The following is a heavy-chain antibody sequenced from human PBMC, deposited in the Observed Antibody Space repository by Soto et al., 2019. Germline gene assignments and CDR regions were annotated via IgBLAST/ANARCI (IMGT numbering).Heavy chain of an antibody. J-gene: IGHJ6*02. D-gene: IGHD6-13*01. CDR1: GGTFSSYA. CDR2: IIPIFGTA. CDR3: ARDLAAAGTGGYYYYGMDV. Sequence: ASVKVSCKASGGTFSSYAISWVRQAPGQGLEWMGGIIPIFGTANYAQKFQGRVTITADESTSTAYMELSSLRSEDTAVYYCARDLAAAGTGGYYYYGMDVWGQGTTVTVSS. V-gene: IGHV1-69*13.